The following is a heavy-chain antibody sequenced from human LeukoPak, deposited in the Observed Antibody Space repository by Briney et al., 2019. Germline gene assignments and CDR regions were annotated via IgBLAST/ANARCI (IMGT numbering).Heavy chain of an antibody. J-gene: IGHJ4*02. CDR3: ATDRLGYSYGYGDY. D-gene: IGHD5-18*01. Sequence: ASVKVSCKASGYTFSGYYMHWVRQAPGQGLEWMGWINPNSGDTNSAQTFQGRVTMTRDTSISTAYMELSRLRSDDTAVYYCATDRLGYSYGYGDYWGQGTLVTVSS. V-gene: IGHV1-2*02. CDR1: GYTFSGYY. CDR2: INPNSGDT.